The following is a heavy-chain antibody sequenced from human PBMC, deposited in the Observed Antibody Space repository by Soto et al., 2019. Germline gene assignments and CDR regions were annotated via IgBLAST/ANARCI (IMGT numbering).Heavy chain of an antibody. CDR3: ARSRSLLGTYYYFDALDV. D-gene: IGHD3-16*01. CDR2: IYPGDSDT. V-gene: IGHV5-51*01. CDR1: GNIFTAYS. J-gene: IGHJ6*02. Sequence: PGESLQISCSGSGNIFTAYSIGWVRQMPGKGLEWMGIIYPGDSDTRYSPSFQGQVTISADKSISTAYLQWSSLKASDTAMYYCARSRSLLGTYYYFDALDVLGQGAPVTVSS.